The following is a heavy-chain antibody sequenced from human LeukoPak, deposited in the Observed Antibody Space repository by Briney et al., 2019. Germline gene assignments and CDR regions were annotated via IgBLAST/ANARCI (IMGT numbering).Heavy chain of an antibody. CDR2: ISYDGSNE. V-gene: IGHV3-30*04. J-gene: IGHJ4*02. D-gene: IGHD4-23*01. Sequence: GGSLRLSCAASGFTFSSYVMHWVRQAPGKGLEWVAIISYDGSNEYYADSVKGRFTISRDNSKNTLYLQMNSLRAEDTAVYYCARYGGNPDGFDYWGQGTLVTVSS. CDR3: ARYGGNPDGFDY. CDR1: GFTFSSYV.